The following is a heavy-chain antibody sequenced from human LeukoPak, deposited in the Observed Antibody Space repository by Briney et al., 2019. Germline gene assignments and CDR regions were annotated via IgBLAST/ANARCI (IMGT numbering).Heavy chain of an antibody. J-gene: IGHJ4*02. CDR3: ARAFFDWLLYTYFDY. CDR2: IKQDGSEK. V-gene: IGHV3-7*03. CDR1: GFTFSSYW. Sequence: GGSLRLSCAASGFTFSSYWMSWVRQAPGNGLEWVANIKQDGSEKYYVDSVKGRFTISRDNAKNSLYLQMNSLRAEDTAVYYCARAFFDWLLYTYFDYWGQGTLVTVSS. D-gene: IGHD3/OR15-3a*01.